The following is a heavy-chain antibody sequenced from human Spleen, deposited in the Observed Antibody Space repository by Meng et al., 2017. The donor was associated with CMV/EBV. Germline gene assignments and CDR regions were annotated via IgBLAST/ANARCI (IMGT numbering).Heavy chain of an antibody. V-gene: IGHV4-34*01. D-gene: IGHD3-10*01. Sequence: GYYWSWIRPPPGKGLEWIGEINHSGSTNYNPSLKSRVTISVDTSKNQFSLKLSSVTAADTAVYYCARVLYYYGSGSYYNDGMGDFDYWGQGTLVTVSS. CDR2: INHSGST. CDR1: GYY. CDR3: ARVLYYYGSGSYYNDGMGDFDY. J-gene: IGHJ4*02.